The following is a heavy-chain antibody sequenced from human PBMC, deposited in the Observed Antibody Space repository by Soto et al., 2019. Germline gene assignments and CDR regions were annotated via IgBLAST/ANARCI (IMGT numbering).Heavy chain of an antibody. CDR3: ARDHPFKDDFWSGPPIYYYGMDV. CDR1: GFTVSSNY. Sequence: EVQLVETGGGLIQPGGSLRLSCAASGFTVSSNYMSWVRQAPGKGLEWVSVIYSGGSTYYADSVKGRFTISRDNSKNTLYLQMNSLRAEDTAVYYCARDHPFKDDFWSGPPIYYYGMDVWGQGTTVTVSS. D-gene: IGHD3-3*01. J-gene: IGHJ6*02. CDR2: IYSGGST. V-gene: IGHV3-53*02.